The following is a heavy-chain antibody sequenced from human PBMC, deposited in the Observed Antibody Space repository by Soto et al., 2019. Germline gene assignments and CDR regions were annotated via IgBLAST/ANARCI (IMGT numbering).Heavy chain of an antibody. J-gene: IGHJ4*02. CDR3: ARAGAALVRGSIGGFDY. CDR2: INHSGSV. CDR1: GGAFNGYY. D-gene: IGHD3-10*01. Sequence: QVHLQQWGAGLLKPSQTLSLSCVVDGGAFNGYYWTWIRQPPGKGLEWIGEINHSGSVDYNPSLKSRVAISIDTSTKQFSLTLTSVTAADTAVYYCARAGAALVRGSIGGFDYWGQGSLVTVSS. V-gene: IGHV4-34*02.